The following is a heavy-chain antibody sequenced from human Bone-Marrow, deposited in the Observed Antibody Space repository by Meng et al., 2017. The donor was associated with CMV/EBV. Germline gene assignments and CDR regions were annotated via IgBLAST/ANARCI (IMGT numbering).Heavy chain of an antibody. D-gene: IGHD5-12*01. CDR1: GGTFSSYA. CDR3: ARMTIGGEVATIYYFDY. Sequence: SVKVSCKASGGTFSSYAISWVRQAPGQGLEWMGGIIPILGIANYAQKFQGRVTITADKSTSTAYMELSSLRSEDTAVDYCARMTIGGEVATIYYFDYWGQGTLVTVSS. V-gene: IGHV1-69*10. J-gene: IGHJ4*02. CDR2: IIPILGIA.